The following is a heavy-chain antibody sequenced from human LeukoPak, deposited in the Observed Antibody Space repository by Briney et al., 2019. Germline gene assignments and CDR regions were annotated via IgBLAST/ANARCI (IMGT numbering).Heavy chain of an antibody. J-gene: IGHJ6*03. D-gene: IGHD3-9*01. V-gene: IGHV4-4*07. CDR3: ARVRGDYDILTGYHYYYYMDV. CDR2: IHVSGNT. CDR1: GDSLSSYY. Sequence: SETLSLTCTVPGDSLSSYYWSWFRQPAGMGLLWIWRIHVSGNTNYNLSPKSRVTMSVHTSWNQISLKLSSVTAADTAMYYCARVRGDYDILTGYHYYYYMDVWGKGTTGTVSS.